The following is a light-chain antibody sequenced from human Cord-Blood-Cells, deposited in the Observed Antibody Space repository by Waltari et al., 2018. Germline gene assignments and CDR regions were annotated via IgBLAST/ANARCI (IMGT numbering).Light chain of an antibody. J-gene: IGLJ2*01. Sequence: QSALTQPPSVSGSPGQSVTISCTGTSSDVGSYNRVSWYQQPPGTPPKLMIYEVSNRPSGVPDRFSGSKSGNTASLTISGIQAEDEADYYCSSYTSSSTVVFGGGTKLTVL. CDR1: SSDVGSYNR. CDR3: SSYTSSSTVV. CDR2: EVS. V-gene: IGLV2-18*02.